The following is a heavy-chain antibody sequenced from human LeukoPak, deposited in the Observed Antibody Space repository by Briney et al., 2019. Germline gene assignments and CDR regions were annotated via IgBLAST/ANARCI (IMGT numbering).Heavy chain of an antibody. J-gene: IGHJ5*02. CDR3: ARGRSIAARHWFDP. V-gene: IGHV1-8*01. CDR2: MNPNSGNT. Sequence: ASVKVSCKASGYTFTSYDINWVRQATGQGLEWMGWMNPNSGNTGYAQKFRGRVTMTRNTSISTAYMELSSLKSEDTAVYYCARGRSIAARHWFDPWGQGTLVTVSS. D-gene: IGHD6-6*01. CDR1: GYTFTSYD.